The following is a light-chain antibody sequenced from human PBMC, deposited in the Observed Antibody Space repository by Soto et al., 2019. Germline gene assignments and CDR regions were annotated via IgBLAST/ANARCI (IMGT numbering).Light chain of an antibody. V-gene: IGLV2-23*01. Sequence: QSALTQRASVSGSPGQSITISCTGTSSDFGSYNLVSWYQQHPGKAPRVMIYEGSKRPSGVSNRFSGSKSDNTASLTISGLQAEDEADYYCCSYAGSSTWVFGGGTKLTVL. J-gene: IGLJ3*02. CDR2: EGS. CDR3: CSYAGSSTWV. CDR1: SSDFGSYNL.